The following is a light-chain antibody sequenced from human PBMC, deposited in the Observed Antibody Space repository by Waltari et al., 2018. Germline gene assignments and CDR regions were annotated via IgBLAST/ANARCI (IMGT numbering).Light chain of an antibody. V-gene: IGLV1-47*01. J-gene: IGLJ3*02. CDR3: ATWDDSLNAWV. CDR2: RSY. Sequence: QSVLTQSPSASGTPGQRVTISCSGSSSNIGANYVYWYQQFPGTAPRLLIYRSYQRPSGVPDRFSASKSGTSASLAISGLRSEDEADYYCATWDDSLNAWVFGGGTRLTAL. CDR1: SSNIGANY.